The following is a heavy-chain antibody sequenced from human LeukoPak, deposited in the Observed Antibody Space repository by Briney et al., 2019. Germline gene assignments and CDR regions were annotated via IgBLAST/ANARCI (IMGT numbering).Heavy chain of an antibody. V-gene: IGHV3-33*01. CDR1: GFTFSSYG. CDR2: IWYDGSNK. CDR3: ARDYDYYYYGMDV. D-gene: IGHD3-16*01. J-gene: IGHJ6*02. Sequence: GKSLRLSCAASGFTFSSYGMHWVRQAPGKGLEWVAVIWYDGSNKYYADSVKGRFTISRDNSKNTLYLQMSSLRAEDTAVYYCARDYDYYYYGMDVWGQGTTVTVSS.